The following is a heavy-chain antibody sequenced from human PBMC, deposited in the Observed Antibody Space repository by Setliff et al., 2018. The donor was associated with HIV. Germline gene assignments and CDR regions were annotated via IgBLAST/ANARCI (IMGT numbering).Heavy chain of an antibody. Sequence: LRLSCSASGFTFDDYNMHWVRQAPGKGLEWVSIIRNDGSSTYYADSVKGRFTISRDNSKESLYLQMNSLTTEDTALYYCAKLLGNGGNSDPFDIWGQGTTVTVS. V-gene: IGHV3-43*01. D-gene: IGHD2-21*01. CDR2: IRNDGSST. J-gene: IGHJ3*02. CDR3: AKLLGNGGNSDPFDI. CDR1: GFTFDDYN.